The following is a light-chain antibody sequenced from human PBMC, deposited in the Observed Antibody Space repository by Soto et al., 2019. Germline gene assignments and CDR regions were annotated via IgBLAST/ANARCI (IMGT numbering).Light chain of an antibody. J-gene: IGLJ2*01. V-gene: IGLV2-14*01. CDR1: SSDVGGYNY. Sequence: QSVLTQPASVSGSPGQSITISCTGTSSDVGGYNYVSWYQQHPGKAPKLMIYDVSNRPSGVSNRFSGSKSGNTASLTISGLQAEDEGEYYCSSYRSSSLVVFCGGTQLTV. CDR2: DVS. CDR3: SSYRSSSLVV.